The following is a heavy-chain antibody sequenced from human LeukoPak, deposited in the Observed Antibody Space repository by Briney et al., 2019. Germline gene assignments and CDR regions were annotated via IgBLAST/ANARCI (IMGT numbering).Heavy chain of an antibody. CDR3: ARGGRTTWHGMDV. Sequence: GGSLRLSCEASGFPFSTYAMNWVRQAPGKGLEWVSAVTGSGADSYYADSVKGRFTVSRDNSKNTVYLQMNSLRAEDTAVYYCARGGRTTWHGMDVWGQGTTVTVSS. V-gene: IGHV3-23*01. D-gene: IGHD4-17*01. J-gene: IGHJ6*02. CDR1: GFPFSTYA. CDR2: VTGSGADS.